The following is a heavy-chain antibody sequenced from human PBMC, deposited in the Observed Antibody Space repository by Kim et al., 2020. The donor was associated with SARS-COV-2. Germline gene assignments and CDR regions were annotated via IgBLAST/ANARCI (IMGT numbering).Heavy chain of an antibody. D-gene: IGHD3-10*01. J-gene: IGHJ4*02. CDR3: ARSSSGSYSHYFDY. V-gene: IGHV3-30*01. Sequence: ADAVKGRFTISRDNSKNALYLQMNSLRGEDTAVYYCARSSSGSYSHYFDYWGQGTLVTVSS.